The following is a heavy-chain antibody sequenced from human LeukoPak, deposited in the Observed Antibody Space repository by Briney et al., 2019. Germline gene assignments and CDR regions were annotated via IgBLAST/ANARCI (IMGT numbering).Heavy chain of an antibody. D-gene: IGHD6-13*01. CDR2: IPYDGSNK. CDR1: GFTFSSYA. V-gene: IGHV3-30*04. CDR3: ARASSQLVSWFDP. J-gene: IGHJ5*02. Sequence: GGSLRLSCAASGFTFSSYAMHWVRQAPGKGLEWVAVIPYDGSNKYYADSVKGRFTISRDNSKNTLYLQMNSLRAEDTAVYYCARASSQLVSWFDPWGQGTLVTVSS.